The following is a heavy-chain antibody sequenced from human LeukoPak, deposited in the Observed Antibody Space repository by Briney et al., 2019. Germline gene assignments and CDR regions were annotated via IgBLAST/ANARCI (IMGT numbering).Heavy chain of an antibody. Sequence: PSETLSLTCTVSGGSISSYYWSWIRQPPGKGLEWIGYIYYSGGTNYNPSLKSRVTISVDTSKNQFSLKLSSVTAADTAVYYCARFADYYDSSGHYFDYWGQGTLVTVSS. V-gene: IGHV4-59*01. CDR3: ARFADYYDSSGHYFDY. CDR1: GGSISSYY. D-gene: IGHD3-22*01. J-gene: IGHJ4*02. CDR2: IYYSGGT.